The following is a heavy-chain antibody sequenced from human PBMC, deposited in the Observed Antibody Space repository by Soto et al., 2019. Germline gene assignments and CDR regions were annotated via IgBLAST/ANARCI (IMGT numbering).Heavy chain of an antibody. CDR3: AKDITPSGHCDYFDS. D-gene: IGHD1-20*01. J-gene: IGHJ4*02. Sequence: EVQLVESGGGLVQPGRSLRLSCAASGFTFDDYAMHWVRQAPGKGLAWVSVISWNSARIDYADSVRGRYTISRDNGKNSLYLQMNSLRAEDTAFYYCAKDITPSGHCDYFDSWGQGTLVTVSS. CDR1: GFTFDDYA. CDR2: ISWNSARI. V-gene: IGHV3-9*01.